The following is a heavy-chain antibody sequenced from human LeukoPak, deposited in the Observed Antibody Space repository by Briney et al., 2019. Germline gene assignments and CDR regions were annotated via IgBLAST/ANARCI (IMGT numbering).Heavy chain of an antibody. CDR2: ISWKSGSI. Sequence: PGGSLRLSCVVSGFTFDDYAMHWVRHGPGKGLEWVSGISWKSGSIDYADSVKGRFTISRDNAKNSLYLQMNSLRAEDTALYYCAKDLYSSSKKYFHHWGQGTLVTVSS. D-gene: IGHD6-13*01. J-gene: IGHJ1*01. CDR1: GFTFDDYA. V-gene: IGHV3-9*01. CDR3: AKDLYSSSKKYFHH.